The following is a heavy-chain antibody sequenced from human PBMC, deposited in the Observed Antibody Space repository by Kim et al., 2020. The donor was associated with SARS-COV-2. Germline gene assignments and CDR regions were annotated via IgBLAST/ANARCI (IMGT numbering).Heavy chain of an antibody. CDR3: TRSPPGIAAAGAPRSHYFDY. CDR2: IRSKAYGGTT. D-gene: IGHD6-13*01. CDR1: GFTFGDYA. Sequence: GGSLRLSCTASGFTFGDYAMSWVRQAPGKGLEWVGFIRSKAYGGTTEYAASVKGRFTISRDDSKSIAYLQMNSLKTEDTAVYYCTRSPPGIAAAGAPRSHYFDYWGQGTLVTVSS. V-gene: IGHV3-49*04. J-gene: IGHJ4*02.